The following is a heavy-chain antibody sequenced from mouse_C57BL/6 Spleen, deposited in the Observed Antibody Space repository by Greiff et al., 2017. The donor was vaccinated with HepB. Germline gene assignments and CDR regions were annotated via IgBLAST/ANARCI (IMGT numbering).Heavy chain of an antibody. D-gene: IGHD1-1*01. Sequence: VQLQQPGAELVKPGASVKLSCKASGYTFTSYWMHWVKQRPGQGLEWIGMIHPNSGSTNYNEKFKSKATLTVDKSSSTAYMQLSSLTSEDSAVYYCARGPVVAGPYAMDYWGQGTSVTVSS. CDR1: GYTFTSYW. V-gene: IGHV1-64*01. CDR2: IHPNSGST. J-gene: IGHJ4*01. CDR3: ARGPVVAGPYAMDY.